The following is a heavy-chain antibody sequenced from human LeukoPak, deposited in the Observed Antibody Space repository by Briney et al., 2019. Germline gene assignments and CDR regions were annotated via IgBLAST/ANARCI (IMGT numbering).Heavy chain of an antibody. V-gene: IGHV1-8*01. Sequence: ASVKVSCKASGYTFTSYDINWVRQATGQGLEWMGWMNPNSGNTGYAQKFQGRVTITSNASISTSYMELSSLRSEDTAVYCCARGSSYSYGYYYYYYMDVWGKGTTVTVSS. CDR2: MNPNSGNT. J-gene: IGHJ6*03. D-gene: IGHD5-18*01. CDR1: GYTFTSYD. CDR3: ARGSSYSYGYYYYYYMDV.